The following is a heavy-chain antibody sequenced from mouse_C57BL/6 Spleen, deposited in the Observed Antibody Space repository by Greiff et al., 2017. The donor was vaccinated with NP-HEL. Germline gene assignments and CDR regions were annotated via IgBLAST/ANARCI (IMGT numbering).Heavy chain of an antibody. D-gene: IGHD2-5*01. Sequence: QVQLQQPGAELVKPGASVKLSCKASGYTFTSYWMHWVKQRPGQGLEWIGMIHPNSGSTNYNEKFKSKATLTVDKSSSTAYMQLSSLTSEDSAVYYCARPEVGYSNPYYAMDYWGQGTSVTVSS. V-gene: IGHV1-64*01. CDR3: ARPEVGYSNPYYAMDY. J-gene: IGHJ4*01. CDR2: IHPNSGST. CDR1: GYTFTSYW.